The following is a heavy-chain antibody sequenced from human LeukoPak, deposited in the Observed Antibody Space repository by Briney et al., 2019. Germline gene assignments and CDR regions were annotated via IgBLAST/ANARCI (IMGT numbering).Heavy chain of an antibody. Sequence: GGSLRLSCAASGFTFRGFLMSWVRQIPGKGLEWVANIKQDGSEKYYADALKGRFTISRDNSKNTLYLQMNSLRAEDTAVYYCAKGGQQLDYWGQGTLVTVSS. V-gene: IGHV3-7*03. CDR2: IKQDGSEK. CDR3: AKGGQQLDY. J-gene: IGHJ4*02. D-gene: IGHD6-13*01. CDR1: GFTFRGFL.